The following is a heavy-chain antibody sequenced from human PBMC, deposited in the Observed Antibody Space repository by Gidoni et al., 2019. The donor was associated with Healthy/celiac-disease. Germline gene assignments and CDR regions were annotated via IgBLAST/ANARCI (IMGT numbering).Heavy chain of an antibody. Sequence: EVQLVESGGGLVKPWGSLTLSCAGSGITFRSPRMNWVRQAPGKGLEWVSSISSSSSYIYYADSVKGRFTIARDNAKNSLYLQMNSLRAEDTAVYYCARGGRTPPAYYYYGMDVWGQGTTVTVSS. CDR3: ARGGRTPPAYYYYGMDV. CDR2: ISSSSSYI. CDR1: GITFRSPR. V-gene: IGHV3-21*01. J-gene: IGHJ6*02.